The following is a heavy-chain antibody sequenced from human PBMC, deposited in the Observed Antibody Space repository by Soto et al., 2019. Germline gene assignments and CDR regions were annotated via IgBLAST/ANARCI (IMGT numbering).Heavy chain of an antibody. CDR3: ARRGLEPDY. V-gene: IGHV1-18*01. J-gene: IGHJ4*02. CDR1: GYTFSNHG. CDR2: ISPYNGNT. Sequence: QVQLVQSGPEVKKPGASVKVSCKASGYTFSNHGISWVRQAPGQGLEWMGWISPYNGNTNYAQKLQGRVTMTTDTATSTAYMELTSLRSDDTAMYYCARRGLEPDYWGQGTLVTVSS.